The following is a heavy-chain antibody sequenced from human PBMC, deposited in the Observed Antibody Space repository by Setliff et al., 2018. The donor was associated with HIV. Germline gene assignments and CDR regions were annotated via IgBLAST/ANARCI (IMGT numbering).Heavy chain of an antibody. V-gene: IGHV4-39*07. CDR3: ARESRNDFWSGYYRTFDI. CDR2: VYQSGST. CDR1: GASISNSNSY. J-gene: IGHJ3*02. D-gene: IGHD3-3*01. Sequence: SETLSLTCTVYGASISNSNSYWGWIRQPPGKRLEWLGSVYQSGSTYYNPSLKSRVTISVDTSKNQFSLKLSSVTAADTAMYFCARESRNDFWSGYYRTFDIWGQGTMVTVSS.